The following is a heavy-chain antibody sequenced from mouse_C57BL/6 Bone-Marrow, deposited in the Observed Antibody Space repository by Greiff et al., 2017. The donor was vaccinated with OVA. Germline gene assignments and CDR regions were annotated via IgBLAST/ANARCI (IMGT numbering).Heavy chain of an antibody. CDR1: GYTFTSYW. D-gene: IGHD1-1*01. V-gene: IGHV1-64*01. CDR3: ARRTVVAGDYAMDY. CDR2: IHPNSGST. J-gene: IGHJ4*01. Sequence: VQLQQPGAELVKPGASVKLSCKASGYTFTSYWMHWVKQRPGQGLEWIGMIHPNSGSTNYNEKFKSKATLTVDKSSSTAYMQLSSLTSEDSAVYYCARRTVVAGDYAMDYWGQGTSVTVSS.